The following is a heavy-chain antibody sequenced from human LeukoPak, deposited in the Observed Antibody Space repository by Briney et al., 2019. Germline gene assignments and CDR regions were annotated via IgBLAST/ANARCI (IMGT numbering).Heavy chain of an antibody. CDR1: GFTFNNYA. CDR2: ISATSTTI. V-gene: IGHV3-23*01. CDR3: AKRLGDPRAFDY. Sequence: GGSLRLSCAASGFTFNNYAMSWVRQPPGKRLEWVSGISATSTTINYADPVKGRFTISRDNSKNTLYLQMNNLRAEDTAVYYCAKRLGDPRAFDYWGQGTLVTVSS. D-gene: IGHD2-21*02. J-gene: IGHJ4*02.